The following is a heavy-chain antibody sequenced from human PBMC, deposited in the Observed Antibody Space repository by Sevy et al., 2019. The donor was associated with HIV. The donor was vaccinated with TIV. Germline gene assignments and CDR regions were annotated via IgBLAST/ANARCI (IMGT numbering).Heavy chain of an antibody. D-gene: IGHD1-26*01. CDR2: ISFDRNKK. Sequence: LSLTCAASGFTFSNYAMHWVRQAPGKGLEWVAVISFDRNKKDCADSVKGRFTISRDYSKNTLYLQMNSLRAEDTAMYYCARKWEIRACDIWGQGTMVTVSS. CDR3: ARKWEIRACDI. CDR1: GFTFSNYA. J-gene: IGHJ3*02. V-gene: IGHV3-30*04.